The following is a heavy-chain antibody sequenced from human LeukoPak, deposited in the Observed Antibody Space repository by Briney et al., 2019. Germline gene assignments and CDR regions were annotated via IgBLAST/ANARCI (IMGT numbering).Heavy chain of an antibody. Sequence: SQTLSLTCTVSGGSISSASYYWSWMRQPAGKGLEWIGRIYTSGSTNYNPSLKSRVTISVDTPKNQFSLKLSSVTAADTAVYYCVRIGGGSLHFDYWGQGTLVTVSS. CDR2: IYTSGST. CDR1: GGSISSASYY. J-gene: IGHJ4*02. D-gene: IGHD3-16*01. V-gene: IGHV4-61*02. CDR3: VRIGGGSLHFDY.